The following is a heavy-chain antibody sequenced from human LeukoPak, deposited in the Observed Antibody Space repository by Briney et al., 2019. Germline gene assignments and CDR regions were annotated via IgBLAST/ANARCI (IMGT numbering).Heavy chain of an antibody. J-gene: IGHJ6*02. Sequence: SETLSLTCAVYGGSFSGYYWSWIRQPPGKGLEWIGEINHSGSTNYNPSLKSRVTISVDTSKNQFSLKPSSVTAADTAVYYCARDRIRTPRYYYYYYGMDVWGRGTTVTVSS. CDR3: ARDRIRTPRYYYYYYGMDV. V-gene: IGHV4-34*01. D-gene: IGHD2-15*01. CDR2: INHSGST. CDR1: GGSFSGYY.